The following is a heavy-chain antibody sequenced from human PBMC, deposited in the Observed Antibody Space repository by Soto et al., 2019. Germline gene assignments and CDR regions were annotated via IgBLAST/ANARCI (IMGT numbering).Heavy chain of an antibody. Sequence: QLQLQESGPGLVKPSETLSLTCTVSGGSISSSSYYWGWIRQPPGKGLEWIGSIYYSGSTYYNPSLKSRVTISVDTSKNQFSLKLNSVTAADTAVYYCARPASSGSYFYWGQGTLVTVSS. CDR1: GGSISSSSYY. V-gene: IGHV4-39*01. D-gene: IGHD3-10*01. J-gene: IGHJ4*02. CDR2: IYYSGST. CDR3: ARPASSGSYFY.